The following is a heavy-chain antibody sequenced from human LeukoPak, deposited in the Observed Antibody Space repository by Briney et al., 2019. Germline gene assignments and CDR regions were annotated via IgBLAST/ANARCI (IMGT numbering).Heavy chain of an antibody. J-gene: IGHJ4*02. CDR1: GGSISIDY. D-gene: IGHD3-22*01. CDR3: ERGADSSGYSSTFYFDY. Sequence: SETLSLTCTVSGGSISIDYCNWSRQPPREGQGCIGDIYYSGSTNSNPSLKSRVTISVDTPKNQFSLKPSSVTAADTAVYYCERGADSSGYSSTFYFDYWGQGTLVT. V-gene: IGHV4-59*01. CDR2: IYYSGST.